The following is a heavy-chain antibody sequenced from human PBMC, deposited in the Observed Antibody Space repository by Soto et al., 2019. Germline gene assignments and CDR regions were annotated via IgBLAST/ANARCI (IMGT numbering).Heavy chain of an antibody. J-gene: IGHJ4*02. CDR1: GGSISSHH. CDR3: ARVGATVTSQALGFDH. V-gene: IGHV4-59*11. CDR2: LYYTGST. D-gene: IGHD4-17*01. Sequence: PSETLSLTCTVSGGSISSHHWSWVRQPPGKGLEWIGYLYYTGSTNYNASLKSQVTMSLDTSKNQFSLMLTSVTAADTAVYYCARVGATVTSQALGFDHWGQG.